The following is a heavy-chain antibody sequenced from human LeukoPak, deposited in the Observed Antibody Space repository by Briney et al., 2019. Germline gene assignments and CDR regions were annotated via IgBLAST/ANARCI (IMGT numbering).Heavy chain of an antibody. CDR2: IRSKPYGGTT. J-gene: IGHJ3*01. CDR1: GFTFDDYA. V-gene: IGHV3-49*03. CDR3: TRVRYSGLEGRLDAFDV. Sequence: GGSLRLSCTGSGFTFDDYAMNWFRQAPGKGLEWVGFIRSKPYGGTTESAASVKGRFTISRDDSRSIAYLQMNSLRTEDTAVYYCTRVRYSGLEGRLDAFDVWGLGTMVTVSS. D-gene: IGHD5-12*01.